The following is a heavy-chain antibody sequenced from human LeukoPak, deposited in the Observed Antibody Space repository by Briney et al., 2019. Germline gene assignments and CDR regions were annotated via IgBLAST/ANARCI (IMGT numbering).Heavy chain of an antibody. CDR1: GGTFISYT. D-gene: IGHD3-3*01. Sequence: ASVKVSCKASGGTFISYTISWVRQAPGQGLEWMGRIIPILGIANYAQKFQGRVTITADKSTSTAYMELSSLRSEDTAVYYCARDPIFGVVTSYYFDYWGQGTLVTVSS. J-gene: IGHJ4*02. CDR2: IIPILGIA. CDR3: ARDPIFGVVTSYYFDY. V-gene: IGHV1-69*04.